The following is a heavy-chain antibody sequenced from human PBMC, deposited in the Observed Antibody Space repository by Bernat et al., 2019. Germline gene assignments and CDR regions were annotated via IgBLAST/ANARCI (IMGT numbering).Heavy chain of an antibody. Sequence: QVQLVESGGGVVQPGRSLRLSCAASGFTFSSYGMHWVRQAPGKGLEWVAVISYDGSNKYYADSVKGRFTISRDNAKNSLYLQMNSLRAEDTAVYYCARVGDSWTVDFDYWGQGTLVTVSS. CDR3: ARVGDSWTVDFDY. D-gene: IGHD3-16*01. CDR1: GFTFSSYG. J-gene: IGHJ4*02. V-gene: IGHV3-30*03. CDR2: ISYDGSNK.